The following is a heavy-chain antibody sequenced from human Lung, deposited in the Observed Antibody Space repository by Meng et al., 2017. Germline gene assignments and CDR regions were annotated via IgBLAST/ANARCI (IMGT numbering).Heavy chain of an antibody. D-gene: IGHD2-8*02. J-gene: IGHJ4*02. CDR2: ISTHNGNT. CDR1: AYTFANYA. CDR3: ATARFSFLLGFDY. Sequence: QVQLVQSGAEIKKTGASVKVSCKASAYTFANYAISWVRQAPGQGLEWMGRISTHNGNTNYALKLQGRVTVTTDTSTSTAYMELRNLRSDDTAIYYCATARFSFLLGFDYWGQGTLVTVSS. V-gene: IGHV1-18*01.